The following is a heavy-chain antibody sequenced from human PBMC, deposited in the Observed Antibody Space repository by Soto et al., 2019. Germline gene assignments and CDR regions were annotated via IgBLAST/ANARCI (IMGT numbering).Heavy chain of an antibody. D-gene: IGHD2-21*02. CDR3: ARDATLVTALLQH. J-gene: IGHJ1*01. Sequence: GGSLRLSCAASGFTFSSYSMNWVRQAPGKGLEWVSSISSSSSYIYYADSVKGRFTISRDNAKNSLYLQMNSLRAEDTAVYYCARDATLVTALLQHWGQGTLVTVSS. CDR1: GFTFSSYS. CDR2: ISSSSSYI. V-gene: IGHV3-21*01.